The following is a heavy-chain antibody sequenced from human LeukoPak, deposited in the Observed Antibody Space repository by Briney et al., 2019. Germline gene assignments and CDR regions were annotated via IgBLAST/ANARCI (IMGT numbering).Heavy chain of an antibody. CDR3: AKDYIVVVPAAIKYFQH. CDR2: ISGSGGST. D-gene: IGHD2-2*02. CDR1: GFTFSSYA. V-gene: IGHV3-23*01. J-gene: IGHJ1*01. Sequence: GGSLRLSCAASGFTFSSYAMSWVRQAPGKGLEWVSAISGSGGSTYYADSVKGRFTISRDNSKNTLYLQMNSLRAEDTAVYYCAKDYIVVVPAAIKYFQHWGQGTLVTVSS.